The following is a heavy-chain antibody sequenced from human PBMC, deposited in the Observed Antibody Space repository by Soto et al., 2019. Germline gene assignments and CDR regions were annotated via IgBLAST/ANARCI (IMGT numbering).Heavy chain of an antibody. Sequence: WASVKVSCKASGYTFTSYGISWVRQAPGQGLEWMGWISAYNGNTNYAQKLQGRVTMTTDTSTSTAYMELRSLRSDDTAVYYCARDLEGKLWDYYYYYGMDVWGQGTTVTVSS. CDR2: ISAYNGNT. V-gene: IGHV1-18*01. D-gene: IGHD1-1*01. CDR3: ARDLEGKLWDYYYYYGMDV. CDR1: GYTFTSYG. J-gene: IGHJ6*02.